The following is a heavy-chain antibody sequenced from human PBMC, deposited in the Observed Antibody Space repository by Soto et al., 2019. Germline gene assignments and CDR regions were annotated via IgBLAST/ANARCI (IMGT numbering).Heavy chain of an antibody. CDR3: AHRVLRTVFGLVTTTAIYFDF. CDR2: IYWDDDK. Sequence: QITLNESGPTQVKPSQTLTLTCTFSGFSLTTSGVGVGWIRQSPGKAPEWLALIYWDDDKRYSPSLNSRLTNNKDSSKIQVVLTMAYLDPADTATYYCAHRVLRTVFGLVTTTAIYFDFWGQGTPVAVSS. V-gene: IGHV2-5*02. D-gene: IGHD3-3*01. CDR1: GFSLTTSGVG. J-gene: IGHJ4*02.